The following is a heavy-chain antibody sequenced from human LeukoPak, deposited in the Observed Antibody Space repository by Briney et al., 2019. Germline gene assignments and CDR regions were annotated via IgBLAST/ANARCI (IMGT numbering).Heavy chain of an antibody. V-gene: IGHV3-23*01. D-gene: IGHD6-13*01. Sequence: GGSLRLSCAASGFTFSSYAMGWVRQAPGKGLEWVSAISDTGGSTYYADSVKGRFTISRDNAKNSLYLQMNSLRAEDTALYYCAKDSGSSWRTDYYYYGMDVWGQGTTVTVSS. CDR3: AKDSGSSWRTDYYYYGMDV. CDR1: GFTFSSYA. J-gene: IGHJ6*02. CDR2: ISDTGGST.